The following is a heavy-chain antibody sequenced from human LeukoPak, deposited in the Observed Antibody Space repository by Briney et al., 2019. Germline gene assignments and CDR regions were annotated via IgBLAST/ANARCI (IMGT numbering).Heavy chain of an antibody. D-gene: IGHD6-19*01. CDR2: IDAGGGDT. V-gene: IGHV3-23*01. Sequence: GGSLRLSCAASGFSFSSYAMIWVRQAPGKGLEWVSSIDAGGGDTYHSDSVKGRFTISRDNSMNTLYLQMNSLRADDTAVYYCGRPTKYWLVRGNGVDVWGQGTTVTVS. J-gene: IGHJ6*02. CDR3: GRPTKYWLVRGNGVDV. CDR1: GFSFSSYA.